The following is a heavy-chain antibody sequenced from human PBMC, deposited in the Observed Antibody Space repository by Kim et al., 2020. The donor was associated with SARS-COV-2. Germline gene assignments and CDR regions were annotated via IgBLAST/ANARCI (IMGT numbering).Heavy chain of an antibody. CDR3: ANMLSTNS. CDR2: GGGT. D-gene: IGHD3-16*01. J-gene: IGHJ4*02. V-gene: IGHV3-23*01. Sequence: GGGTNYADSVKGRFTISRDNSKNTLYLQMNTLRAEDTAVYYCANMLSTNSWGQGALVTVSS.